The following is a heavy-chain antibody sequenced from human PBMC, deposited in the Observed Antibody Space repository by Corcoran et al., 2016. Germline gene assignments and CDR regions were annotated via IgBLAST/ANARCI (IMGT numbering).Heavy chain of an antibody. CDR1: GFTFSSYA. J-gene: IGHJ4*02. D-gene: IGHD6-13*01. Sequence: EVQLLESGGGLVQPGGSLRLSCAASGFTFSSYAMSWVRQAPGKGLEWVSAISGSGGSTYYADSVKGRFTISRDNSKNTLYLQMNSRRAEDTAVYYCAKEGSYSSSWYTPGGYWGQGTLVTVSS. CDR3: AKEGSYSSSWYTPGGY. V-gene: IGHV3-23*01. CDR2: ISGSGGST.